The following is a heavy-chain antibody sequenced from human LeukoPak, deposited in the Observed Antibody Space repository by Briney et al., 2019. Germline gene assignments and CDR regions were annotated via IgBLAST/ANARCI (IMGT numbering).Heavy chain of an antibody. Sequence: SETLSLTCTVSGGSISSYCWSWIRQPPGKGLEWIGYIYYSGSTNYNPSLKSRVTISVDTSKDQFSLKLSSVTAADTAVYYCARVPHGGGWYPDYWGQGTLVTVSS. V-gene: IGHV4-59*08. CDR3: ARVPHGGGWYPDY. CDR2: IYYSGST. D-gene: IGHD6-19*01. J-gene: IGHJ4*02. CDR1: GGSISSYC.